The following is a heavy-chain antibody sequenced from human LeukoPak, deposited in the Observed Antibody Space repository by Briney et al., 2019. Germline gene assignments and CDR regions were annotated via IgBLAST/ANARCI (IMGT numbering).Heavy chain of an antibody. V-gene: IGHV3-7*01. Sequence: GGSLRLSCAASGFTFSRFWMSWVRQAPGKGLEWVANINENGNEKYYVDSVKGRFTVSRDNAKNSLLLEMNSLRAEDTAVYYCARAGDGTAARDYWGQGTLVTVSS. CDR2: INENGNEK. CDR1: GFTFSRFW. J-gene: IGHJ4*02. D-gene: IGHD2-15*01. CDR3: ARAGDGTAARDY.